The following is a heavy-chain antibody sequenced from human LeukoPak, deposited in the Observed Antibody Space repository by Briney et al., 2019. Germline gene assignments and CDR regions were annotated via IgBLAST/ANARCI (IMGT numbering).Heavy chain of an antibody. J-gene: IGHJ6*02. CDR3: ARGTVTNPPYYYGLDV. Sequence: ASVKVSCKASGYTFTSHGIIWVRQAPGQGREWMGRINTYNGDTDYAQNFQGSVPMNTDPSTTTAYLDLRSLRSDDTAGYYCARGTVTNPPYYYGLDVWGQGTTVTVS. CDR1: GYTFTSHG. D-gene: IGHD4-17*01. CDR2: INTYNGDT. V-gene: IGHV1-18*01.